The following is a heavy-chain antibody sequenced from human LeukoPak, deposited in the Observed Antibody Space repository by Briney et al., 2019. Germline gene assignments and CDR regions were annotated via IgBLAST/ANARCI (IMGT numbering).Heavy chain of an antibody. CDR2: ISSSSSYI. Sequence: GGSPRLSCAASGFTFSSYSMNWVRQAPGKGLEWVSSISSSSSYIYYADSVKGRFTISRDNAKNSLYLQMNSLRAEDTAVYYCARTYDYVWGSYRHFDYWGQGTLVTVSS. D-gene: IGHD3-16*02. J-gene: IGHJ4*02. V-gene: IGHV3-21*01. CDR3: ARTYDYVWGSYRHFDY. CDR1: GFTFSSYS.